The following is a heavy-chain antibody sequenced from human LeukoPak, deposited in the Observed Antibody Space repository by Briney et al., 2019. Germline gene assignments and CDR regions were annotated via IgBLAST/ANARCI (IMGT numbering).Heavy chain of an antibody. D-gene: IGHD7-27*01. CDR2: ITTSDGNT. Sequence: GGSLRLSCAASGFTVSSNYMNWVRQAPGKGLEWVSTITTSDGNTYYADSVKGRFTVSRDNSKNTLFLQMNSLRAEDTAVYYCAKDGGLWVSAHWGDSWGRGTLVTVSS. J-gene: IGHJ4*02. CDR1: GFTVSSNY. V-gene: IGHV3-23*01. CDR3: AKDGGLWVSAHWGDS.